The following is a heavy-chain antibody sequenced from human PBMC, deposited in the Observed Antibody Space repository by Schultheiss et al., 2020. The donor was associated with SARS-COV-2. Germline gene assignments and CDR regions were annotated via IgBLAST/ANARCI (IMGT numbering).Heavy chain of an antibody. CDR2: INQSGST. Sequence: SETLSLTCAVYGGSFSGYYWSWIRQPPGKGLEWIGEINQSGSTNYSPSLKSRVTISVDTSKNQFSLKLNSVTAADTAVYYCAGPLYYYDSSGYYWDDAFDIWGQGTMVTVSS. CDR3: AGPLYYYDSSGYYWDDAFDI. CDR1: GGSFSGYY. D-gene: IGHD3-22*01. J-gene: IGHJ3*02. V-gene: IGHV4-34*01.